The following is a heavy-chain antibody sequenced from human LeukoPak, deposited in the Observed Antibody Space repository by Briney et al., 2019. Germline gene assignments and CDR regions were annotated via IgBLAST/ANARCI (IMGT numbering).Heavy chain of an antibody. CDR3: ARGALRDIVVVTAIYYFDC. CDR1: GFDFNDFA. V-gene: IGHV3-23*01. Sequence: GGSLRLSCAASGFDFNDFAMTWVRQAPGKGLEWVSSMSGSGDTTEYAASVKGRFTISRDNAKKTLYLEMNSLRVEDTAIYYCARGALRDIVVVTAIYYFDCWGQGTLVTVSS. CDR2: MSGSGDTT. J-gene: IGHJ4*02. D-gene: IGHD2-21*02.